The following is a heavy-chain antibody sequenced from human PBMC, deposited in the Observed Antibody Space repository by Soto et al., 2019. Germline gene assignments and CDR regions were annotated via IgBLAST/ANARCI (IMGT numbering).Heavy chain of an antibody. Sequence: GGSLSLSCAASGFTFSSYWMHWVRQAPGKGLVWVSRINSDGSSTSYADSVKGRFTISRDNAKNTLYLQMNSLRAEDTAVYYCARVRSFSSGYYYFDYWGQGTLVTVSS. CDR2: INSDGSST. V-gene: IGHV3-74*01. D-gene: IGHD3-22*01. J-gene: IGHJ4*02. CDR1: GFTFSSYW. CDR3: ARVRSFSSGYYYFDY.